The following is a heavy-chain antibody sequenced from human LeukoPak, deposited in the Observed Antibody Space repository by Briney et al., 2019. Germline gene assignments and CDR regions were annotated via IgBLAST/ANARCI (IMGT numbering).Heavy chain of an antibody. Sequence: PGGSLRLSCVASGLTVSTNYMSGXXQAAGKGVAGVXXXXXXGSKYYADSVKDRLTISIDMSQNTLYLQMNSLRAEDTAVYYCARDRGYSAYATVRGYAVDIWGQGTMVTVSS. CDR3: ARDRGYSAYATVRGYAVDI. J-gene: IGHJ3*02. V-gene: IGHV3-66*01. D-gene: IGHD5-12*01. CDR2: XXXXGSK. CDR1: GLTVSTNY.